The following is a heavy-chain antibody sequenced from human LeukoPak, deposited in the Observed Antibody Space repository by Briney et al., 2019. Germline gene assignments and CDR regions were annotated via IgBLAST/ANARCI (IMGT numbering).Heavy chain of an antibody. CDR2: MSYDVTNK. D-gene: IGHD2-15*01. CDR1: GFTFSSYA. J-gene: IGHJ6*02. Sequence: GGSLRLSCAASGFTFSSYAMHWVRQAPGKGLDWVATMSYDVTNKYYADSVRGRFTISRDNSKNTLYLQLNSLRAEDTAVYSCARVSGYCSGGSCYYSVYGMDVWGQGTTVTVSS. CDR3: ARVSGYCSGGSCYYSVYGMDV. V-gene: IGHV3-30*04.